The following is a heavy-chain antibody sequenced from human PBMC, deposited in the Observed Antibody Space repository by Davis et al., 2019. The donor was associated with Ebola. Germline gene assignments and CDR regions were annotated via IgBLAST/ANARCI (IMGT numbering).Heavy chain of an antibody. V-gene: IGHV4-59*01. Sequence: PSETLSLTCTVSGGSISSYYWSWIRQPPGQGLEWIGYIYYSGSTNYNPSLKSRVTISVDTSKNQFSLKLSSVTAADTAVYYCARGLPFYRDYYYYMDVWGKGTTVTVSS. CDR1: GGSISSYY. J-gene: IGHJ6*03. CDR2: IYYSGST. CDR3: ARGLPFYRDYYYYMDV. D-gene: IGHD1-14*01.